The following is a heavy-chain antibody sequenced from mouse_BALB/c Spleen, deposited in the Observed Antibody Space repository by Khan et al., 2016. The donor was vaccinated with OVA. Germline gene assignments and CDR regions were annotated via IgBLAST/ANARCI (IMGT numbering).Heavy chain of an antibody. J-gene: IGHJ2*01. V-gene: IGHV2-9*02. Sequence: QVQLQQSGPGLVAPSQSLSITCTVSGFSLTSYGVHWVRQPPGKGLEWLGVIWAGGSTNYNSALMSRLTISKDNSKSQVFLNMNSLQTDDAAMYYCARGGYGNLYYFDYWGQGTTLTVSS. CDR1: GFSLTSYG. CDR3: ARGGYGNLYYFDY. D-gene: IGHD2-1*01. CDR2: IWAGGST.